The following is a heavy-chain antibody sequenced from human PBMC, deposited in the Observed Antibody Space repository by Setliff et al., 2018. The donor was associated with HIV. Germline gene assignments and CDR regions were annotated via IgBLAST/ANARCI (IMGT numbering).Heavy chain of an antibody. Sequence: GASVKVSCKASGGTFSSYAISWVRQAPGQGLEWMGGIIPIFGTANYAQKFQGRVTITADESTSPAYMELSSLRSEDTAVYYCAPIDPFPHDYSNSSFDYWGQGTLVTVSS. V-gene: IGHV1-69*13. D-gene: IGHD4-4*01. CDR2: IIPIFGTA. CDR3: APIDPFPHDYSNSSFDY. CDR1: GGTFSSYA. J-gene: IGHJ4*02.